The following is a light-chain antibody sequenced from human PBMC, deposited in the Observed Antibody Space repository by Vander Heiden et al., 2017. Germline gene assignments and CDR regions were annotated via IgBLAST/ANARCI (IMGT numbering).Light chain of an antibody. V-gene: IGLV3-25*03. J-gene: IGLJ1*01. CDR2: KDS. Sequence: SHELTQPPSVSVPPGQTARITCPGDALAKKSGNWYQQRPGQAPVLLIYKDSERPSGIPDRFSGSRSGTTVTLTISGVQAEDEADYHCQSTDSSGTSVFGTGTTVTVL. CDR3: QSTDSSGTSV. CDR1: ALAKKS.